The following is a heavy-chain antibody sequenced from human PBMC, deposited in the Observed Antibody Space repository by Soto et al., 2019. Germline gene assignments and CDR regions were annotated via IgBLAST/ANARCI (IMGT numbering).Heavy chain of an antibody. D-gene: IGHD6-6*01. CDR1: GFTLSGYA. J-gene: IGHJ6*03. V-gene: IGHV3-64*01. Sequence: EVQLAESGGGLAQPGGSLRLSCAASGFTLSGYAMDWVRQAPGKGLEYVSGISSNGVGTYYANSVQGRFTISRDNSKNTVFLQMGSVSPEDMAVYYCARRARPDFYYMDVWGKGTTVTVSS. CDR2: ISSNGVGT. CDR3: ARRARPDFYYMDV.